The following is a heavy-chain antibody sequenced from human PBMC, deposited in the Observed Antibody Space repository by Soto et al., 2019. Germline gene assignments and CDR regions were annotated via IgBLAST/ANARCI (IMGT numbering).Heavy chain of an antibody. CDR3: AKDLVVPAATPPREYYFDY. V-gene: IGHV3-23*01. D-gene: IGHD2-2*01. Sequence: PGGSLRLSCAASGFTFSSYAMSWVRQAPGKGLEWVSAISGSGGSTYYADSVKGRFTISRDNSKNTLYLQMNSLRAEDTAVYYCAKDLVVPAATPPREYYFDYWGQGTLVTVPS. CDR2: ISGSGGST. CDR1: GFTFSSYA. J-gene: IGHJ4*02.